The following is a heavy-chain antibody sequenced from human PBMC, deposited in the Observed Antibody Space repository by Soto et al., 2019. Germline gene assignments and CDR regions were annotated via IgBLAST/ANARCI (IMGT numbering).Heavy chain of an antibody. V-gene: IGHV1-2*02. D-gene: IGHD3-10*01. CDR3: ARVTMVRGFIIEWDS. J-gene: IGHJ4*02. Sequence: ASVKVSCKATGYTFTGDYMHWVGQAPGQGLEWMGWINPNRGGRNYAQTFPGTVPMTRDTSISTAYMELSRPRSDDPDVYYCARVTMVRGFIIEWDSWGKGTLFTASS. CDR2: INPNRGGR. CDR1: GYTFTGDY.